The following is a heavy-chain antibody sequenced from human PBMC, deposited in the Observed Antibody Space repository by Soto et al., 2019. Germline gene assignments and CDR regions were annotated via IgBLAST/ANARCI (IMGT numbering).Heavy chain of an antibody. D-gene: IGHD3-9*01. CDR3: ARERESRYFDWLLPIYYYYGMDV. J-gene: IGHJ6*02. CDR2: IWYDGSNK. V-gene: IGHV3-33*01. Sequence: GGSLRLSCAASGFTFSSYGMHWVRRAPGKGLEWVAVIWYDGSNKYYADSVKGRFTISRDNSKNTLYLQMNSLRAEDTAVYYCARERESRYFDWLLPIYYYYGMDVWGQGTTVTVSS. CDR1: GFTFSSYG.